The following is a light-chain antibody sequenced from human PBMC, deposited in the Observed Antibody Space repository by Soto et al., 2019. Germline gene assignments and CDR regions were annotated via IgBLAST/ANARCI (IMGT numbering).Light chain of an antibody. Sequence: QAVVTQEPSLTVSPGGTVTLTCGSSTGAVTSGHYPYWFQQRPGQAPTTLIYDTTNKPSWTPARFSGSLLGGKAALTLSGAQPEEEADYYCLLYYSGAHVVFGGGTKLTVL. J-gene: IGLJ2*01. CDR3: LLYYSGAHVV. CDR1: TGAVTSGHY. V-gene: IGLV7-46*01. CDR2: DTT.